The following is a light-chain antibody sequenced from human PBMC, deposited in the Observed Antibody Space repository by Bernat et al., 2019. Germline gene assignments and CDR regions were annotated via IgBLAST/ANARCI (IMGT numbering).Light chain of an antibody. Sequence: DIQMTQSPSSLSASVGDRVTISCRASQSISIYLNWYQQRPGKAPKVLIYGASSLQSGVPSWFSGSGSGTNFTLTISSLQPSDYATYYCQQSYTTPLAFGGGTTVEIE. V-gene: IGKV1-39*01. CDR2: GAS. J-gene: IGKJ4*01. CDR3: QQSYTTPLA. CDR1: QSISIY.